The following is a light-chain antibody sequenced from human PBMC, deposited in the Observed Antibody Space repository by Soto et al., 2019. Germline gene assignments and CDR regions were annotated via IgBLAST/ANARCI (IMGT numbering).Light chain of an antibody. CDR2: LGS. CDR3: MQALQTPLT. Sequence: DIVMTQSPLSLPVTPGEPASISCRSSQSLLHSNGYNYLDWYLQKPGQSPQLLIYLGSNRAPGVPDRFSGSGSGTDFTLKISRVEAEDFGVYYCMQALQTPLTFGQGTRLEIK. CDR1: QSLLHSNGYNY. V-gene: IGKV2-28*01. J-gene: IGKJ5*01.